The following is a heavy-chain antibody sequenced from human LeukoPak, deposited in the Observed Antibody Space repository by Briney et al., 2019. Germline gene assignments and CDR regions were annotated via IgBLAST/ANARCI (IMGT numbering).Heavy chain of an antibody. Sequence: GGSLRLSCAASEFTFGSYAMHWVRQAPGKGLEWVANIKQDGSEKYYVDSVKGRFTISRDNAKNSLYLQMNSLRGEDTAVYYCVRDWGGGDDYWGQGTLVTVSS. CDR3: VRDWGGGDDY. J-gene: IGHJ4*02. D-gene: IGHD3-10*01. CDR1: EFTFGSYA. CDR2: IKQDGSEK. V-gene: IGHV3-7*01.